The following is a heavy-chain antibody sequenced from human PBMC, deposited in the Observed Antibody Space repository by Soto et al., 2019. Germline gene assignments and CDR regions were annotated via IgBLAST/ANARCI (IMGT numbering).Heavy chain of an antibody. J-gene: IGHJ4*02. CDR3: ARSDGRY. Sequence: PSETLSLTCTVSSGSISSYYWSWIRQPPGEGLQWIGYIHYSGSTKYNPSLKSRVTISVDTSKNQFSLKLSSVTAADTAVYYCARSDGRYWGQGTLVTVSS. CDR2: IHYSGST. CDR1: SGSISSYY. V-gene: IGHV4-59*01.